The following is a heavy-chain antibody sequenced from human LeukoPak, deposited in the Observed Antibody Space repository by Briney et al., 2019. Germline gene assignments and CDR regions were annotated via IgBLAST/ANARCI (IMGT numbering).Heavy chain of an antibody. CDR2: IYTSGST. Sequence: PSETLSLTCTVSGGSISNYYWSWIRQPPGKGLEWIGYIYTSGSTNYNPSLKSRVTISVDTSKNQFSLKLSSVTAADTAVYYCARRVTTFGGVIVPWAFDIWGQGTMVTVSS. D-gene: IGHD3-16*02. V-gene: IGHV4-4*09. J-gene: IGHJ3*02. CDR1: GGSISNYY. CDR3: ARRVTTFGGVIVPWAFDI.